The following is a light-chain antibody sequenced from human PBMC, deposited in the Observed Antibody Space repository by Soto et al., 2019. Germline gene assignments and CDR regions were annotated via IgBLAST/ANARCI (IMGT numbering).Light chain of an antibody. CDR1: NSDVGGYNY. CDR3: CSYAGGNNALSV. J-gene: IGLJ1*01. V-gene: IGLV2-8*01. Sequence: TNSDVGGYNYVSLYHQHPGKAPKLMIYEVSKRPSGVPDRFSGSKSGNTASLTVSGFQAEDEGHHNCCSYAGGNNALSVFGTGTKVT. CDR2: EVS.